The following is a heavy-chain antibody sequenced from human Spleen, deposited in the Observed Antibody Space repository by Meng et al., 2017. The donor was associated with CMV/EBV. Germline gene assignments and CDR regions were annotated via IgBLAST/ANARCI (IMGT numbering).Heavy chain of an antibody. CDR2: ISGSGGNT. D-gene: IGHD6-6*01. CDR1: GCTFSNYA. J-gene: IGHJ5*02. V-gene: IGHV3-23*01. Sequence: SGCTFSNYAMTWVRQAPGKVLEWVSSISGSGGNTYYADSVKGRFNISRDNAKNTLDLQMNSLRAEDTAVYYCAKDRAWSSSSNWFDPWGQGTLVTVSS. CDR3: AKDRAWSSSSNWFDP.